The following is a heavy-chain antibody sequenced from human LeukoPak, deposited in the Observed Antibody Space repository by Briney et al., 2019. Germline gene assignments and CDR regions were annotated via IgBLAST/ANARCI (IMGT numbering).Heavy chain of an antibody. CDR2: IYTSGST. Sequence: PSGTLSLTCTVSGGSLSSYYWSWIRQPAGKGLEWIGRIYTSGSTNYNPSLKSRVTTSVDTSKNQFSLKLSSVTAADTAVYYCARGRTITFGGVSVSYAFDIWGQGTMVTVSS. V-gene: IGHV4-4*07. CDR3: ARGRTITFGGVSVSYAFDI. CDR1: GGSLSSYY. D-gene: IGHD3-16*02. J-gene: IGHJ3*02.